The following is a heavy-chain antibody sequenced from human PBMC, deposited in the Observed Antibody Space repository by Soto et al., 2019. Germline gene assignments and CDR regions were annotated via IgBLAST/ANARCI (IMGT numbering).Heavy chain of an antibody. Sequence: SETLSLTCTVSGGSISSSSYYWGWTRQPPGKGLEWIGSIYYSGSTYYNPSLKSRVTISVDTSKNQFSLKLSSVTAADTAVYYCASSSGYYDSSGTGLLDIWGQGTMVTVSS. CDR3: ASSSGYYDSSGTGLLDI. V-gene: IGHV4-39*01. J-gene: IGHJ3*02. CDR1: GGSISSSSYY. D-gene: IGHD3-22*01. CDR2: IYYSGST.